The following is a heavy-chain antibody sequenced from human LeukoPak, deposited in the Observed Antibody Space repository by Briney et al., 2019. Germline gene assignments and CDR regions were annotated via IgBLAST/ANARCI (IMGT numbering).Heavy chain of an antibody. D-gene: IGHD1-20*01. Sequence: ASVKVSCKASGYTFTSYYMHWVRQAPGQGLEWMGIINPSGGSTSYAQKFQGRVTMTRDMSTCTVYMELSSLRSEDTAVYSCARERVNWNDRYFDYWGQGTLVTVSS. J-gene: IGHJ4*02. CDR3: ARERVNWNDRYFDY. CDR1: GYTFTSYY. CDR2: INPSGGST. V-gene: IGHV1-46*01.